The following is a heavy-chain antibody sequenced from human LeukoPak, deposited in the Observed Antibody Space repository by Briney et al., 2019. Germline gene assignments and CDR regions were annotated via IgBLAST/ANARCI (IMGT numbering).Heavy chain of an antibody. J-gene: IGHJ3*02. V-gene: IGHV3-33*06. CDR3: AKDLPELLGAFDI. D-gene: IGHD1-7*01. Sequence: AGGSLRLSCAASGFTFSSYGMHWVRQAPGKGLEWVAVIWYDGSNKYYADSVKGRFTISRDNSKNTLYLQMNSLGAEDTAVYYCAKDLPELLGAFDIWGQGTMVTVSS. CDR2: IWYDGSNK. CDR1: GFTFSSYG.